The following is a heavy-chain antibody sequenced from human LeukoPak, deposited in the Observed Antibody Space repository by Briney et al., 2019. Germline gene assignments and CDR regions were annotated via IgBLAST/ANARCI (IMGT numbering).Heavy chain of an antibody. D-gene: IGHD6-6*01. CDR1: GGTFSSYA. J-gene: IGHJ3*02. V-gene: IGHV1-69*13. CDR2: IIPIFGTA. CDR3: ARTGYEDYSSSKGAFDI. Sequence: GASVKVSCKASGGTFSSYAISWVRQAPGQGLEWMGGIIPIFGTANYAQKFQGRVTITADESTSTAYMELSSLRSEDAAVYYCARTGYEDYSSSKGAFDIWGQGTMVTVSS.